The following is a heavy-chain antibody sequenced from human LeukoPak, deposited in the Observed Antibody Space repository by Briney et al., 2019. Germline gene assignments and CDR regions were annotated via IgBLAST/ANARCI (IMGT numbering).Heavy chain of an antibody. Sequence: SETLSLTCTVSGGSISSGSYYWSWIRQPAGKGLEWIGRIYTNGNINYSPSLKSRVTISLDTSKNQFSLRLSSVTAADTAVYYCATDRLGAPTGYCFDYWGQGTLVTVSS. CDR2: IYTNGNI. V-gene: IGHV4-61*02. CDR1: GGSISSGSYY. CDR3: ATDRLGAPTGYCFDY. J-gene: IGHJ4*02. D-gene: IGHD1-26*01.